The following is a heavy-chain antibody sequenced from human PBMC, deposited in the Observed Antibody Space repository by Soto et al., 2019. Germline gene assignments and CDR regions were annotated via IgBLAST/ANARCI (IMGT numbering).Heavy chain of an antibody. J-gene: IGHJ4*02. CDR1: GFTFSSYA. CDR2: ISYDGSNK. CDR3: ARDTYSGSCFDY. Sequence: GGSLRLSCAASGFTFSSYAMHWVRQAPGKGLEWVAVISYDGSNKYYADSVKGRFTISRDNSKNTLYLQMNSLRAEDTAVYYCARDTYSGSCFDYWGQGTLVTVSS. V-gene: IGHV3-30-3*01. D-gene: IGHD1-26*01.